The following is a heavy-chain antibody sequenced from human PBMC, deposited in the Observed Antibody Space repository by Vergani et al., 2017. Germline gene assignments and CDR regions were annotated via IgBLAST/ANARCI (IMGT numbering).Heavy chain of an antibody. CDR2: ISSSGGST. J-gene: IGHJ3*02. CDR1: GFTFSSYG. V-gene: IGHV3-NL1*01. CDR3: AKGIDSSGLDAFDI. Sequence: QVQLVESGGGVVQPGRSLRLSCAASGFTFSSYGMHWVRQAPGKGLEWVSYISSSGGSTYYADSVKGRFTISRDNSKNTLYLQMNSLRAEDTAVYYCAKGIDSSGLDAFDIWGQGTMVTVSS. D-gene: IGHD3-22*01.